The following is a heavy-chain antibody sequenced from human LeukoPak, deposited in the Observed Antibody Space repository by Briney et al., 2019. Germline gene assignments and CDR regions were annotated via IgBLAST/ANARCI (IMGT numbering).Heavy chain of an antibody. V-gene: IGHV3-30*04. CDR3: ARDQCSGYEYCSREDY. CDR1: GFTFSSYA. Sequence: GGSLRLSCAASGFTFSSYAMHWVRQAPGKGLEWVAVISYDGSNKYYADSVKGRFTISRDNSKNTLYLQMNSLRAEDTAVYYCARDQCSGYEYCSREDYWGQGTLVTVSS. D-gene: IGHD5-12*01. CDR2: ISYDGSNK. J-gene: IGHJ4*02.